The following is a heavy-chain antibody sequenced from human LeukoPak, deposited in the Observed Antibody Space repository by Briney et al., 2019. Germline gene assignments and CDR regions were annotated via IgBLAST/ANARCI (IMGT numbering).Heavy chain of an antibody. CDR2: ISRSSRHV. CDR1: GFTFSDYS. D-gene: IGHD1-1*01. CDR3: VRDLMGSGSTTAYLHH. V-gene: IGHV3-21*01. J-gene: IGHJ1*01. Sequence: GGSLRLSCAASGFTFSDYSMNWVRQAPGRGLEWVSSISRSSRHVYYAGSVKGRFTISRDNAKNSLYLQMDSLRAEDMAVYFCVRDLMGSGSTTAYLHHWGQGTLVTVSS.